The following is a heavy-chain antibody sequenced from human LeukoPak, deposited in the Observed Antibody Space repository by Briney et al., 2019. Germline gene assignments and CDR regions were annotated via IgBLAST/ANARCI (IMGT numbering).Heavy chain of an antibody. CDR2: IYYIGSN. CDR1: GGSISSYY. J-gene: IGHJ4*02. CDR3: ARRNKYNWYYYFDY. Sequence: KSAEALSLTCTVSGGSISSYYWSWVRQPPGKGLEWIGYIYYIGSNNYNPSLKSRVTISEITSKNLFSLKLSAVTAADTAVYYCARRNKYNWYYYFDYWGQGTLVTVSS. D-gene: IGHD1-7*01. V-gene: IGHV4-59*01.